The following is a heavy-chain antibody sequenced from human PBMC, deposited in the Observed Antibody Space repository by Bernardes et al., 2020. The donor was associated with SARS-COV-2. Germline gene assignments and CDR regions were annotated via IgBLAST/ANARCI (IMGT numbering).Heavy chain of an antibody. CDR1: GFTFSNAW. J-gene: IGHJ4*02. V-gene: IGHV3-15*01. Sequence: GSLILSCSASGFTFSNAWMSWVRQAPGKGLEWVGRIKSKADGGTADYGTPVKGRFTISRDDSKNTLYLQMDSLKTEDTAVYYCSTEKPSITAAGHPRISFYWGQGTLVTVSS. CDR2: IKSKADGGTA. CDR3: STEKPSITAAGHPRISFY. D-gene: IGHD6-13*01.